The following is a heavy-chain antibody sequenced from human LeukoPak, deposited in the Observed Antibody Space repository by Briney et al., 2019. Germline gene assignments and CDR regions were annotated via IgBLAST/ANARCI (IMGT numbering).Heavy chain of an antibody. CDR1: GFTFSSYW. V-gene: IGHV3-23*01. CDR2: ITADGGST. Sequence: GGSLRLSCAASGFTFSSYWMSWVRQAPGKGLEWVAAITADGGSTHYTTSVKGRFIISRDTPKNTLYLQMNSLRVEDTAVYYCARDSSMLRGPLVIYYFDFWGQGTLVTVSS. D-gene: IGHD3-10*01. CDR3: ARDSSMLRGPLVIYYFDF. J-gene: IGHJ4*02.